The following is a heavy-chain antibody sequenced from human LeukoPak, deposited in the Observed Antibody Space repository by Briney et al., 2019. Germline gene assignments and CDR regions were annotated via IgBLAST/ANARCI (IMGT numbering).Heavy chain of an antibody. D-gene: IGHD6-13*01. CDR2: IYSGGST. J-gene: IGHJ4*02. Sequence: GGSLRLSCAASGFTFSSYAMSWVRQAPGKGLEWVSVIYSGGSTYYADSVKGRFTISRDNSKNTLYLQMNSLRAEDTAVYYCARLGLSSSWYRHDYWGQGTLVTVSS. V-gene: IGHV3-53*01. CDR1: GFTFSSYA. CDR3: ARLGLSSSWYRHDY.